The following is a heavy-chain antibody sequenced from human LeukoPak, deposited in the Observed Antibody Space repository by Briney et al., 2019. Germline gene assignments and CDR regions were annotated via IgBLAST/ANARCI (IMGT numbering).Heavy chain of an antibody. J-gene: IGHJ4*02. CDR1: GFTFSRYA. D-gene: IGHD3-3*01. CDR3: AKDNAILEWLSTQDY. Sequence: GGSLRLSCAASGFTFSRYAMSWVRQAPGKGLEWVSAISGSGGSTYYADSVKGRFTISRDNSKNTLYLQMNSLRAEDTAVYYCAKDNAILEWLSTQDYWGQGTLVTVSS. V-gene: IGHV3-23*01. CDR2: ISGSGGST.